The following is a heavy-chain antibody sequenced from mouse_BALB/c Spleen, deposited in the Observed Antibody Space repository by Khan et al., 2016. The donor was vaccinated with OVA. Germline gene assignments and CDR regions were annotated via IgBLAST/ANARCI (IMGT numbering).Heavy chain of an antibody. D-gene: IGHD2-14*01. J-gene: IGHJ4*01. Sequence: QVQLKQSGPGLVAPSQSLSITCTVSGFSLSRYNIHWVRQPPGKGLEWLGMIWGGGGTDYNSTLKSRLSISKDNSKSQVFLKMISLQTDDTAMYYCARAYYRYDGYYAIDYWGQGTSVTVSS. CDR3: ARAYYRYDGYYAIDY. CDR1: GFSLSRYN. V-gene: IGHV2-6-4*01. CDR2: IWGGGGT.